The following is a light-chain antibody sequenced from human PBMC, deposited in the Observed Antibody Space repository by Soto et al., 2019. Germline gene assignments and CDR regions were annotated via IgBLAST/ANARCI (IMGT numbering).Light chain of an antibody. V-gene: IGLV2-23*01. CDR1: SSDVGSYHL. CDR2: EGS. Sequence: QSALTQPASGSGSTGQSITISCTGTSSDVGSYHLGSWYQQHPGTAPKLMLDEGSKRPSGVSNRVSGSKSGNTASLTISGIQAEDAADYYGCLDAGSSRLFGGGTNVTVL. CDR3: CLDAGSSRL. J-gene: IGLJ2*01.